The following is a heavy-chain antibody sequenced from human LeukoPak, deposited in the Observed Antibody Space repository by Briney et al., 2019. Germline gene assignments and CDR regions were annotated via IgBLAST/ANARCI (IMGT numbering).Heavy chain of an antibody. CDR3: AKDQKDSSSWYASTTFDI. CDR1: GFTFSNFA. D-gene: IGHD6-13*01. J-gene: IGHJ3*02. V-gene: IGHV3-23*01. Sequence: GGSLRLSCAASGFTFSNFAMSWVRQAPGKGLEWVSLISDSGGSTHYADSVRGRFTISRDNSKNTVDLQMNSLRAEDTAVYYCAKDQKDSSSWYASTTFDIWGQGTMVTVSS. CDR2: ISDSGGST.